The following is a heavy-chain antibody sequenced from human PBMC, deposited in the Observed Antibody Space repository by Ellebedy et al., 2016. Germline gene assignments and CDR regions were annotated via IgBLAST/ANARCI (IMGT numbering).Heavy chain of an antibody. CDR3: ARGSNGDYAEYFQH. D-gene: IGHD4-17*01. CDR2: INHSGST. V-gene: IGHV4-34*01. Sequence: SETLSLTCAVYGGSFSGYYWSWIRQPPGKGLEWIGEINHSGSTNYNPSLKSRVTISVDTSKNQFSLKLSSVTAADTAVYYCARGSNGDYAEYFQHWGQGTLVTVSS. J-gene: IGHJ1*01. CDR1: GGSFSGYY.